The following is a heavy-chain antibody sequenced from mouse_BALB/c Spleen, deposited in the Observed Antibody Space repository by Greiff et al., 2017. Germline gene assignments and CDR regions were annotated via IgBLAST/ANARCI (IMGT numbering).Heavy chain of an antibody. CDR2: IDPFNGGT. J-gene: IGHJ4*01. CDR3: ARAVRSMDY. CDR1: GYSFTGYN. Sequence: EVQLVESGPELEKPGASVKISCKASGYSFTGYNMNWVKQSNGKSLEWIGNIDPFNGGTSYNQKFKGKATLTVDKSSSTAYMHLSSLTSEDSAVYYCARAVRSMDYWGQGTSVTVSS. V-gene: IGHV1S135*01.